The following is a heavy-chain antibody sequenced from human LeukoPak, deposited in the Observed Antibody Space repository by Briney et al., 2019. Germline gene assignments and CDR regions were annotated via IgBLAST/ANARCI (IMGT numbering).Heavy chain of an antibody. CDR2: ISYDGSNK. D-gene: IGHD1-26*01. CDR3: AKDTTSGSYYMLRVSAFDI. V-gene: IGHV3-30*18. Sequence: PGGSLRLSCAASGFTFSSYGMHWVRQAPGKGLEWVAVISYDGSNKYYADSVNGRFTISRDNSKNTLYLQMNSLRAEDTAVYYCAKDTTSGSYYMLRVSAFDIWGQGTMVTVSS. J-gene: IGHJ3*02. CDR1: GFTFSSYG.